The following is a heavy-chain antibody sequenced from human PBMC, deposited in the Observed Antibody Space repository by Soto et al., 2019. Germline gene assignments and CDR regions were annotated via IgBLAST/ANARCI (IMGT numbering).Heavy chain of an antibody. CDR3: ARGIDPDYYGSGSYYNRVVDWFDP. CDR2: IYYSGST. D-gene: IGHD3-10*01. Sequence: QVQLQESGPGLVKPSETLSLTCTVSGGSISSYYWSWIRQPPGKGLEWIGYIYYSGSTNYNPSLKSRVTISVDTSKNQFSLKLSAVTAADTAVYYCARGIDPDYYGSGSYYNRVVDWFDPWGQGTLVTVSS. CDR1: GGSISSYY. V-gene: IGHV4-59*01. J-gene: IGHJ5*02.